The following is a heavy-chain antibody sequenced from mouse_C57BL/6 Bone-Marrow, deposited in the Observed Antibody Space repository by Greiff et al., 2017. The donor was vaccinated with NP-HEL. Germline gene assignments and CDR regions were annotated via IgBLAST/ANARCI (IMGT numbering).Heavy chain of an antibody. CDR1: GFTFSDYY. D-gene: IGHD1-1*02. CDR3: ARQGGIRKLPYFDY. J-gene: IGHJ2*01. V-gene: IGHV5-12*01. CDR2: ISNGGGST. Sequence: EVQGVESGGGLVQPGGSLKLSCAASGFTFSDYYMYWVRQTPEKRLEWVAYISNGGGSTYYPDTVKGRFTISRDNAKNTLYLQMSRLKSEDTAMYYCARQGGIRKLPYFDYWGQGTTLKVSS.